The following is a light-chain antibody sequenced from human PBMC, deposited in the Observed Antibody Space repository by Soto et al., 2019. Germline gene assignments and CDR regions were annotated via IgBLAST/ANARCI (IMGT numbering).Light chain of an antibody. CDR1: QSVWNK. J-gene: IGKJ5*01. CDR2: GAS. V-gene: IGKV3-11*01. Sequence: EIVVTQSPATLSVSPGERATLSCRASQSVWNKVAWYHHKPGQAPRLLIYGASNRATGIPARFSGSGSGTDFTLTISSLEPEDFAVYYCQQRSNWITFAQGTRLEI. CDR3: QQRSNWIT.